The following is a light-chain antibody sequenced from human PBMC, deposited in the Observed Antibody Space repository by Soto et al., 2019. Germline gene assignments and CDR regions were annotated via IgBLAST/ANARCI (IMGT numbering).Light chain of an antibody. V-gene: IGKV3-20*01. J-gene: IGKJ1*01. CDR1: QSVSSIY. CDR2: GAS. CDR3: QQYGSSRWT. Sequence: EIVLTQSPGPLSLSPGERATLSCRASQSVSSIYLAWYQQKPGQAPRLLIYGASSRATGIPDRFSGSGSGTDFTLTISRLEPEDFAVYYCQQYGSSRWTFGQGTKVEI.